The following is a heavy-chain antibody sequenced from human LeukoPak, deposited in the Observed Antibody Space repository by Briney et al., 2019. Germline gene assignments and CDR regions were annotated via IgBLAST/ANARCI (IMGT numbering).Heavy chain of an antibody. Sequence: SETLSLTCTVSGFSISSYYWSWIRQPPGKGLEWIGNIYSSGSTNYNPSLKSRVTISVDTSNYQFSLKLSSVTAADTAVYYCARHLLTSSWSWGFDYWGQGTLVTVSS. CDR2: IYSSGST. CDR3: ARHLLTSSWSWGFDY. J-gene: IGHJ4*02. CDR1: GFSISSYY. D-gene: IGHD6-13*01. V-gene: IGHV4-59*08.